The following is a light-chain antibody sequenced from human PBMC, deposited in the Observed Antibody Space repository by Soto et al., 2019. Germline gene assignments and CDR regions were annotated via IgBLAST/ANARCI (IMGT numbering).Light chain of an antibody. V-gene: IGLV2-14*03. J-gene: IGLJ1*01. CDR3: SSFTTSTSYV. Sequence: QSALTQPASVSGSPGQSITISCTGTSSDVGAYDYVSWYQQHPGEVPKLMIFDVSDRPSGVSTRFSGSKSGNTASLTISGLQAEDEADYYCSSFTTSTSYVFRTGTKVTVL. CDR1: SSDVGAYDY. CDR2: DVS.